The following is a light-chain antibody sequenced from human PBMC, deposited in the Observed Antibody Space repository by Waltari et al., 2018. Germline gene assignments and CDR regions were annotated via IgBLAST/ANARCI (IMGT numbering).Light chain of an antibody. CDR3: ATWDDNLDMLL. J-gene: IGLJ3*02. CDR2: SND. CDR1: TSNIGKNT. V-gene: IGLV1-44*01. Sequence: QSILTQPPSASGTPGQRVTISCSGSTSNIGKNTVNWYQQVPGMAPKLLLFSNDQRPSWVPDRFSGSKSGTSASLAISGLQSEDEADFYCATWDDNLDMLLFGGGTKLTVL.